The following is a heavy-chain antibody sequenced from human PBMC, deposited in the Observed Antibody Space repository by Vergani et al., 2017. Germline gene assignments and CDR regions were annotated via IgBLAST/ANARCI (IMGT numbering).Heavy chain of an antibody. CDR3: ARDLTRYSTASRRYFDY. CDR2: ISSGSSYI. J-gene: IGHJ4*02. Sequence: EVQLVESGGGLVKPGESPRPSCVASGFTFGSYSMIWVRQAPGKGLEWVSSISSGSSYIYYADSVKGRFTISRDNAKNSLYLQMNSRRAEDTAVYYCARDLTRYSTASRRYFDYWGQGTLVTVSS. V-gene: IGHV3-21*01. D-gene: IGHD5-12*01. CDR1: GFTFGSYS.